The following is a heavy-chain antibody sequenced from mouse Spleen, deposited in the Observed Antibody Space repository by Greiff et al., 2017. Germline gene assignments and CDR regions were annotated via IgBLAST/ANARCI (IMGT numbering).Heavy chain of an antibody. CDR3: ARSMITTRAWCAC. V-gene: IGHV5-17*01. CDR2: ISSGSSTI. J-gene: IGHJ3*01. D-gene: IGHD2-4*01. Sequence: EVKLMESGGGLVKPGGSLKLSCAASGFTFSDYGMHWVRQAPEKGLEWVAYISSGSSTIYYADTVKGRFTISRDNAKNTLFLQMTSLRSEDTAMYYCARSMITTRAWCACWGQGTLVTVSA. CDR1: GFTFSDYG.